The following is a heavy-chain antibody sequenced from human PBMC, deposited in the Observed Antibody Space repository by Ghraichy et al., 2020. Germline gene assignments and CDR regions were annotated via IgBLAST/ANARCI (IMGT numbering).Heavy chain of an antibody. CDR1: GFIFSGYG. V-gene: IGHV3-30*02. Sequence: GGSLRLSCGASGFIFSGYGMHWVRQAPGKGLEWVAFIWYDGSNQYYAESVKGRFTISRDNSMNTLYLQMNSLRAEDTAVYYCAKDQTGSYGTDYWGQGTLFTVSS. CDR2: IWYDGSNQ. CDR3: AKDQTGSYGTDY. J-gene: IGHJ4*02. D-gene: IGHD1-26*01.